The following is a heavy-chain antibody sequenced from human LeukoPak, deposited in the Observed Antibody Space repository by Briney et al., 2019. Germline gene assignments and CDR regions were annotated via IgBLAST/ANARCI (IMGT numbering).Heavy chain of an antibody. J-gene: IGHJ4*02. CDR3: ATSVRGHSADY. CDR1: GFTFSSYW. CDR2: IKQDGSEK. Sequence: GGSLRLSCAASGFTFSSYWTSWVRQAPGKGLEWVANIKQDGSEKYYVDSVKGRFTISRDNAKKSLFLQMNSLRAEDTAVYYCATSVRGHSADYWGQGTLVTVSS. V-gene: IGHV3-7*03. D-gene: IGHD3-10*01.